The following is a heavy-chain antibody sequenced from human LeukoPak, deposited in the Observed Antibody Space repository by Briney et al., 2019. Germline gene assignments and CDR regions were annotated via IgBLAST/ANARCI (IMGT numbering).Heavy chain of an antibody. CDR2: ISSSSSTI. J-gene: IGHJ4*02. CDR3: ARVEELEHTSFDY. V-gene: IGHV3-48*04. Sequence: QAGGPLRLSCAASGFTFSSYSMNWVRQAPGKGLEWVSYISSSSSTIYYADSVKGRFTISRDNAKNSLYLQMNSLRAEDTAVYYCARVEELEHTSFDYWGQGTLVTVSS. CDR1: GFTFSSYS. D-gene: IGHD1/OR15-1a*01.